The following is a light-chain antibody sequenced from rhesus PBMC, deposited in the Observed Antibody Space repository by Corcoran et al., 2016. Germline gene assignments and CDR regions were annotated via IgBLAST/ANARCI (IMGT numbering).Light chain of an antibody. J-gene: IGKJ3*01. Sequence: DIQMSQSPSSLSASVGDRVTITCRASQGISSYLNWYQQKPWKALKLLIYYANSLASGVPSRFSGSGSGTDFTLTISSLQPEDFATYYCPQGKSNPFTFGPGTKLDIK. CDR1: QGISSY. CDR3: PQGKSNPFT. V-gene: IGKV1-32*02. CDR2: YAN.